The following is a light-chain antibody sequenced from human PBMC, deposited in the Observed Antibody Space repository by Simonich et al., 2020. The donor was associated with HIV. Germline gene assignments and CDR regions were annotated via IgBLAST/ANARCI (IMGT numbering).Light chain of an antibody. CDR1: QSVLYSSNNKNY. V-gene: IGKV4-1*01. CDR2: WAS. CDR3: QQYNKWPPWT. Sequence: DIVMTQSPDSLAVSLGERATINCKSSQSVLYSSNNKNYIAWYQQKPGQPPKLLIYWASTRESGVPVRFSGSGSGTDFTLTISSMQSEDFAVYYCQQYNKWPPWTFGQGTKVEIK. J-gene: IGKJ1*01.